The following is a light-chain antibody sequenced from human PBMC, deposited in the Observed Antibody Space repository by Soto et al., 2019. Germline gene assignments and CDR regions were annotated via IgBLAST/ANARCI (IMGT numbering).Light chain of an antibody. CDR3: QQYNSYLRT. CDR2: DAS. J-gene: IGKJ1*01. Sequence: DIQMTQSPSTLSASVGDRVTITCRASQSISSWLAWYQQKPGKAPKLLIYDASSLESGVPSRFSGSGSGTEFTLTISSLQPDDFATYYCQQYNSYLRTFGQGIKV. CDR1: QSISSW. V-gene: IGKV1-5*01.